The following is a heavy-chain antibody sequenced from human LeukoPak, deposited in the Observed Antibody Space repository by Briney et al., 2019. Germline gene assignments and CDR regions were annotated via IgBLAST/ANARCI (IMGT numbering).Heavy chain of an antibody. CDR3: ARSVGATTDWFDP. J-gene: IGHJ5*02. CDR1: GFTFSSNG. CDR2: IWYDGSNK. V-gene: IGHV3-33*01. Sequence: GGSLRLSCAASGFTFSSNGMCWVGQAAGKGLEWVAVIWYDGSNKYYADSVKGRFTISRDNSKNTLYLEMNSLRGEDTAVYYCARSVGATTDWFDPWGQGTQVIVSS. D-gene: IGHD1-26*01.